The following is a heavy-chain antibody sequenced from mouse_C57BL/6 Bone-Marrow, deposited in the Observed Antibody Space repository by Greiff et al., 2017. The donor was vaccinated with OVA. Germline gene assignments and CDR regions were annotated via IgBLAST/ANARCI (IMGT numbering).Heavy chain of an antibody. CDR2: ISYDGSN. V-gene: IGHV3-6*01. D-gene: IGHD1-1*01. CDR3: ARAGEDYYGSSWFAD. Sequence: EVQLQESGPGLVKPSQSLSLTCSVTGYSITSGYYWNWIRQFPGNKLEWMGYISYDGSNNYNPSLKNRISITRDTSKNQFFLKLNSVTTEDTATYYCARAGEDYYGSSWFADWGQGTLVTVSA. CDR1: GYSITSGYY. J-gene: IGHJ3*01.